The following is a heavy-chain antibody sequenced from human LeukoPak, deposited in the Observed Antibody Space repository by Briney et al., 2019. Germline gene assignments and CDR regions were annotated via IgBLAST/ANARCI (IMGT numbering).Heavy chain of an antibody. Sequence: GGSLRLSCAASGFTFSTYAMSWVRQAPGKGLEWVSGISGGVVSTYYADSVKGRFTISRDNSKNTLYLQMNSLRAEDTAVYYCASKRWLQSSFDYWGQGTLVTVSS. CDR3: ASKRWLQSSFDY. J-gene: IGHJ4*02. V-gene: IGHV3-23*01. D-gene: IGHD5-24*01. CDR2: ISGGVVST. CDR1: GFTFSTYA.